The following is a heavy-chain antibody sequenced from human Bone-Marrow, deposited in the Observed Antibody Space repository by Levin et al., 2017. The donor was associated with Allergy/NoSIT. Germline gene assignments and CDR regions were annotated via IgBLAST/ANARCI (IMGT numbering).Heavy chain of an antibody. CDR3: VRHYDFWSLDSSFDF. CDR2: LHKGGTS. J-gene: IGHJ3*01. CDR1: GDSVDNIKSY. D-gene: IGHD3/OR15-3a*01. V-gene: IGHV4-61*01. Sequence: SETLSLTCSVSGDSVDNIKSYWTWIRQSPGKGLEWIGHLHKGGTSNYNPSLKSRVIMSIDRSKNQFSLTLNSLTTADTAVYYCVRHYDFWSLDSSFDFWGRGTLVTVSS.